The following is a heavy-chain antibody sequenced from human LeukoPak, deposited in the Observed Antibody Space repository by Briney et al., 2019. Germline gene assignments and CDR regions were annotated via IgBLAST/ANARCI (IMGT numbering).Heavy chain of an antibody. CDR2: ISGSGGST. CDR1: GLTFSTYA. J-gene: IGHJ4*02. Sequence: GGSLTLSCAASGLTFSTYAMNWVRQAPGKGLDWVSGISGSGGSTYYADSVKGRFTISRDNSKNTLYLQMNSLRAEDTAVYYCANVRYFGWYCFDYGGQGALVTVSS. CDR3: ANVRYFGWYCFDY. D-gene: IGHD3-9*01. V-gene: IGHV3-23*01.